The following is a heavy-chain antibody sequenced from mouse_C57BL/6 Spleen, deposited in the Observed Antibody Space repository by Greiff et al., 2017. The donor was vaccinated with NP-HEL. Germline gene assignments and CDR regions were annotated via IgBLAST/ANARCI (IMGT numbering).Heavy chain of an antibody. V-gene: IGHV6-6*01. CDR3: TSITTVVAEAMDY. CDR2: IRNKANNHAT. CDR1: GFTFSDAW. Sequence: VKLVESGGGLVQPGGSMKLSCAASGFTFSDAWMDWVRQSPEKGLEWVAEIRNKANNHATYYAESVKGRFTISRDDSKSSVYLQMNSLRAEDTGIYYCTSITTVVAEAMDYWGQGTSVTVSS. D-gene: IGHD1-1*01. J-gene: IGHJ4*01.